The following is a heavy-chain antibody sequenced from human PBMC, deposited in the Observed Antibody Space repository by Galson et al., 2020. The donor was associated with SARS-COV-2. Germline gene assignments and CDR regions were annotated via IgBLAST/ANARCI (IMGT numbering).Heavy chain of an antibody. J-gene: IGHJ4*02. V-gene: IGHV3-30*18. CDR1: GFTFSSYG. CDR2: ISNEGRKK. Sequence: GGSLRLSCAASGFTFSSYGMHWVRQAPGKGLEWVAVISNEGRKKYYADSVKGRFTIARDNSKNTLYLQMNSLRAEDTAGYYCAKGGPTYDYGDYGGFDYWGQGTLVTVSS. D-gene: IGHD4-17*01. CDR3: AKGGPTYDYGDYGGFDY.